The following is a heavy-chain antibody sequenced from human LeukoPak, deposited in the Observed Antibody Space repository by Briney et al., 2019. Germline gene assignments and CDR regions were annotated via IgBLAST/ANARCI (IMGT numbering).Heavy chain of an antibody. CDR1: RFTPSASP. J-gene: IGHJ4*02. CDR3: TRDGCGATSCYTNYY. V-gene: IGHV3-73*01. CDR2: ITGTHAT. Sequence: PGGSLRLSCAPSRFTPSASPMHWVRQAPGEGREWVGRITGTHATAYSATVRSRFTMSRDDSKYTTYLQMKSLETEDTPVYYCTRDGCGATSCYTNYYWGEGDLVTVSP. D-gene: IGHD2-2*02.